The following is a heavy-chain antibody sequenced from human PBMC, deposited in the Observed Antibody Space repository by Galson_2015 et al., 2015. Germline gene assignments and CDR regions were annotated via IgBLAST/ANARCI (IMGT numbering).Heavy chain of an antibody. CDR2: ISGGGQTT. Sequence: SLRLSCAASGFTFSTFAIGWVRQAQGKGLEWVSAISGGGQTTFYRDSVKGRFTISRDNSKKTMFLQMNSLRPDDTAIFYCARLSLSLLASTPYNLDYWGQGALVTVAS. J-gene: IGHJ4*02. D-gene: IGHD1-1*01. V-gene: IGHV3-23*01. CDR3: ARLSLSLLASTPYNLDY. CDR1: GFTFSTFA.